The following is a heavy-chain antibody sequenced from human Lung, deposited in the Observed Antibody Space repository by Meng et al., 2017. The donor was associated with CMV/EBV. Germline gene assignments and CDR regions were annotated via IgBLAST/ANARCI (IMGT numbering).Heavy chain of an antibody. Sequence: SETXSLTCTVSGCSISSYYWSWIRQPPGKGLEWIGYIYYSGSTNYNPSLKSRVTISVDTSKNQFSLKLSSVTAADTAVYYCARNSPAAPHYYYYGMDVWGQGTXVTVSS. V-gene: IGHV4-59*01. CDR1: GCSISSYY. CDR3: ARNSPAAPHYYYYGMDV. J-gene: IGHJ6*02. D-gene: IGHD2-2*01. CDR2: IYYSGST.